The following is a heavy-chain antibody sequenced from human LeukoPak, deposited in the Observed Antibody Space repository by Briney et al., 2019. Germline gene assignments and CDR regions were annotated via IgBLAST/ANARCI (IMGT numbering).Heavy chain of an antibody. CDR2: INHSGST. CDR3: AGVISSSLDY. Sequence: SETLSLTCAVYGGSFSGYYWSWIRQPPGKGLEWIGEINHSGSTNYNPSLKSRVTISVDTSKNQFSPKLSSVTAADTAVYYCAGVISSSLDYWGQGTLVTVSS. V-gene: IGHV4-34*01. J-gene: IGHJ4*02. D-gene: IGHD6-13*01. CDR1: GGSFSGYY.